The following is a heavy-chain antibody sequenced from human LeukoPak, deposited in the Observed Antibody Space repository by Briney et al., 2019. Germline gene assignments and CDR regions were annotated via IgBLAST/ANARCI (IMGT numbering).Heavy chain of an antibody. J-gene: IGHJ4*02. D-gene: IGHD3-10*01. V-gene: IGHV4-39*07. CDR3: ARDGGLLWFGPKGDY. Sequence: SETLSLTRTVSGGSISSSSYYWGLSRQPPGKGLECIGSIYHSGSTYYNPSLKSRITISVNTSKNQFSLKLSSVTAAATAVYYCARDGGLLWFGPKGDYWGQGTLVTVSS. CDR1: GGSISSSSYY. CDR2: IYHSGST.